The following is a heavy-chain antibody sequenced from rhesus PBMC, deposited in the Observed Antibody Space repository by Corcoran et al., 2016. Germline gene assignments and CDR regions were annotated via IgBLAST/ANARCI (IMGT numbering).Heavy chain of an antibody. CDR3: ANRAGFSWNGGGWFDA. CDR2: ICGSSAST. V-gene: IGHV4S10*01. J-gene: IGHJ6*01. Sequence: QVQLQESGPGVVKPSETLSLTCAVSGGSISDSYRWSWLRQPQGKGLEWIGYICGSSASTNHHPSLISRGTISRDTSKNQFSLKLSSVTAADTAVDYCANRAGFSWNGGGWFDAWGQGVVVTVSS. D-gene: IGHD1-14*01. CDR1: GGSISDSYR.